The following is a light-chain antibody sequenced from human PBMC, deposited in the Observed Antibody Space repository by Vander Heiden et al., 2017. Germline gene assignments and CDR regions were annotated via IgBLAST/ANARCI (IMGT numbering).Light chain of an antibody. CDR1: NSNIASHY. Sequence: QSVLTQPPSASGTPGQRVTISCSASNSNIASHYVSWSQQLPGTAPKLLIYKNKKRLAGVPDRFFGSKAGTSASLAISGLRAEEEADYYCAAWDDSLSGWVFGGGTKLTVL. CDR2: KNK. J-gene: IGLJ3*02. CDR3: AAWDDSLSGWV. V-gene: IGLV1-47*01.